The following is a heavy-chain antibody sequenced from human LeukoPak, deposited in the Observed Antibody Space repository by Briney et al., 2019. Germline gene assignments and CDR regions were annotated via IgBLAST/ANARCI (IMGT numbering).Heavy chain of an antibody. V-gene: IGHV4-39*07. D-gene: IGHD6-19*01. Sequence: SETLSLTCTVSGGSISSSSYYWGWLRQPPGKGLEWIGSIYYSGSTYYNPSLKSRVTISVDTSKNQFSLKLSSVTAADTAVYYCARVVAVAGTFFDVWGKGTTVTVSS. CDR3: ARVVAVAGTFFDV. CDR1: GGSISSSSYY. CDR2: IYYSGST. J-gene: IGHJ6*04.